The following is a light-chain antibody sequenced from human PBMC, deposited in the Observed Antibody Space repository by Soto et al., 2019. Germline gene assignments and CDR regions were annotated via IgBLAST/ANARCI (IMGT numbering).Light chain of an antibody. CDR2: EAS. CDR3: KQYTNYPWT. Sequence: DIQLTQSPSFLSASVGDRVTITCRASQGIRYWLAWFQQKPGKAPRLLIYEASRLESGVPSRISGSGSGTEFTLTISSLQPDDFATYYCKQYTNYPWTFGQGTKVDIK. J-gene: IGKJ1*01. V-gene: IGKV1-5*03. CDR1: QGIRYW.